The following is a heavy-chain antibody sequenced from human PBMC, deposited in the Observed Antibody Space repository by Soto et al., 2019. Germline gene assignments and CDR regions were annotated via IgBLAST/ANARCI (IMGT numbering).Heavy chain of an antibody. CDR1: GGSVSSGSYY. J-gene: IGHJ6*02. Sequence: QVQLQESGPGLVKPSETLSLTCTVSGGSVSSGSYYWSWIRQPPGKGLEWIGYIYYSGSTNYNPSRRSRVTISADTAKNQFSLELSSVTAADTAVYYCARDRDYGDYVSYYYGMDVWGQGTTVTVSS. D-gene: IGHD4-17*01. V-gene: IGHV4-61*01. CDR2: IYYSGST. CDR3: ARDRDYGDYVSYYYGMDV.